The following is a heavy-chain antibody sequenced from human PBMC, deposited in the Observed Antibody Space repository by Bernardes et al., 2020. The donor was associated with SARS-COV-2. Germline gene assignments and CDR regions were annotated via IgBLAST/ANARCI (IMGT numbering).Heavy chain of an antibody. CDR2: ISGSGGST. D-gene: IGHD3-16*02. CDR1: GFIFSNYA. CDR3: AKDLYYDYVWGSYRN. J-gene: IGHJ4*02. V-gene: IGHV3-23*01. Sequence: GGSLRLSCAASGFIFSNYAMSWVRQAPGKGLEWVSAISGSGGSTYYADSVKGRFTISRDNSKNTLYLQMNSLRAEDTAVYYRAKDLYYDYVWGSYRNWGQGTLVTVSS.